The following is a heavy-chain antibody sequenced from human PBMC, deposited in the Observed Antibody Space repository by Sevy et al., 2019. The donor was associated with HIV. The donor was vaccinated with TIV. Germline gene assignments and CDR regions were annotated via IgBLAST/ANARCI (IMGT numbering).Heavy chain of an antibody. Sequence: ASVKVSCKTSGYTFAAYYIHWVRQAPGQGLEWLGWIYPNGGDTTYAQKFQGRETVTMITSCNTVYMELSRLRSDDTAVYYCARGKREEWLLYLDNWGQGTLVTVSS. CDR2: IYPNGGDT. CDR1: GYTFAAYY. J-gene: IGHJ4*02. CDR3: ARGKREEWLLYLDN. V-gene: IGHV1-2*02. D-gene: IGHD3-3*01.